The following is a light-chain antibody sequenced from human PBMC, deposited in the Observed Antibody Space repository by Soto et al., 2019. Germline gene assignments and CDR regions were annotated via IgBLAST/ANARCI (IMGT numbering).Light chain of an antibody. Sequence: EIVLTQSPGTLSLSPGERATLSCRASQSVSSSYLAWYQQKPGQAPRLLIYDASSRATGIPDRFSGSGSGTDFTLTISRLEPEDFAVYYWQHYGSSPPVTFGQGARLEIK. J-gene: IGKJ5*01. CDR1: QSVSSSY. V-gene: IGKV3-20*01. CDR2: DAS. CDR3: QHYGSSPPVT.